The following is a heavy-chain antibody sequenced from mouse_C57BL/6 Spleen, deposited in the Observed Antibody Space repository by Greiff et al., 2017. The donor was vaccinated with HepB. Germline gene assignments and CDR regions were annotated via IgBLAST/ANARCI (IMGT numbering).Heavy chain of an antibody. J-gene: IGHJ3*01. CDR2: ISSGGDYI. V-gene: IGHV5-9-1*02. Sequence: EVKLMESGEGLVKPGGSLKLSCAASGFTFSSYAMSWVRQTPEKRLEWVAYISSGGDYIYYADTVKGRFTISRDNARNTLYLQMSSLKSEDTAMYYCTREATTVVIEAWFAYWGQGTLVTVSA. CDR3: TREATTVVIEAWFAY. CDR1: GFTFSSYA. D-gene: IGHD1-1*01.